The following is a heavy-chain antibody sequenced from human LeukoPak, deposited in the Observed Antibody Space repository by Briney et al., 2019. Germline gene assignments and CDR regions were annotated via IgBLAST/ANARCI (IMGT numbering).Heavy chain of an antibody. V-gene: IGHV1-2*02. D-gene: IGHD3-3*01. J-gene: IGHJ3*02. CDR1: GYTFTGYY. CDR2: INPNSGGT. Sequence: ASVKVSCKASGYTFTGYYVHWVRQAPGQGLEWMGWINPNSGGTNYAQKFQGRVTMTRDTSISTAYMELSRLRSDDTAVYYCARVSTKQYYDFWSGPLDAFDIWGQGTMVTVS. CDR3: ARVSTKQYYDFWSGPLDAFDI.